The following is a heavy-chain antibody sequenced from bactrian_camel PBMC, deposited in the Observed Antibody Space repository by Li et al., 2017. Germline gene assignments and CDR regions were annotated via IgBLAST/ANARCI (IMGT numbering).Heavy chain of an antibody. D-gene: IGHD2*01. CDR2: ACTSRGDRT. V-gene: IGHV3S1*01. Sequence: HVQLVESGGGSVQAGESLTLSCAASGVATYERGCLGWFYQAPGKEREGVAAACTSRGDRTFYADDVKGRFSISKNNANHTLYLQMNTLKPEDTAMYYCATEGGIWSQCLKLPWYDYTNRGQGTQVTVS. J-gene: IGHJ4*01. CDR3: ATEGGIWSQCLKLPWYDYTN. CDR1: GVATYERGC.